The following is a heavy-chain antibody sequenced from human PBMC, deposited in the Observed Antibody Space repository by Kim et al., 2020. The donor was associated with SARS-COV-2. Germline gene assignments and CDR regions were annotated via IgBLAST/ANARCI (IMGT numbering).Heavy chain of an antibody. CDR2: VVAGGGTT. J-gene: IGHJ4*02. Sequence: GGSLRLSCAASGFTFTTFAMDWVRQAPGKGLEWVSTVVAGGGTTYYADSVKGRFTISRDNSKNTVYLQMNGLRAEDTAVYYCAKRGSGNSFNPIDYWGQG. D-gene: IGHD3-10*01. CDR1: GFTFTTFA. CDR3: AKRGSGNSFNPIDY. V-gene: IGHV3-23*01.